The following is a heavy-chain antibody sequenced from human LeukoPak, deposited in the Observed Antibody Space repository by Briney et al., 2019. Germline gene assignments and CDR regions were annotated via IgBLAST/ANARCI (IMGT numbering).Heavy chain of an antibody. V-gene: IGHV3-7*01. CDR1: GFTFNTYW. J-gene: IGHJ4*02. CDR2: INQDGSAK. Sequence: GSLRLSCAASGFTFNTYWMTWVRQAPGKGLEWVANINQDGSAKYYVDSVKGRFTISRDNAKNSMYLQMNSLRAEDTAVYYCARWEIRGTAHQLDYWGQGTLVTVSS. D-gene: IGHD1-26*01. CDR3: ARWEIRGTAHQLDY.